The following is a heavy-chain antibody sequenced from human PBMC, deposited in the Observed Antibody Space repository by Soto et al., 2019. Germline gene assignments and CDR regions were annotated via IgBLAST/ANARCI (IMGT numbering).Heavy chain of an antibody. CDR3: ARDPRIAVAGTWFDP. CDR1: GYTFTSYG. Sequence: ASVKVSCKASGYTFTSYGISCVRHAPGQGLEWMGWISAYNGNTNYAQKLQGRVTMTTDTSTSTAYMELRSLRSDDTAVYYCARDPRIAVAGTWFDPWGQGTLVTVSS. CDR2: ISAYNGNT. J-gene: IGHJ5*02. D-gene: IGHD6-19*01. V-gene: IGHV1-18*01.